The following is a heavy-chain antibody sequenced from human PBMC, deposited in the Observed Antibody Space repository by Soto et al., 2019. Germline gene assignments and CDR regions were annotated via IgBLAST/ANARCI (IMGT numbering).Heavy chain of an antibody. Sequence: QVQLEQSGAEVKKPGSSLKVSYKASEGTFSTHAISWVRQAPEDGLEWMGGIVPLFGTTNLSQKFQGRVFISADTPTNTVSIELISSRWEDTALYFCACGVIVRGDEVWFDIGGQGTLVIVSS. CDR1: EGTFSTHA. V-gene: IGHV1-69*06. D-gene: IGHD3-10*02. CDR2: IVPLFGTT. CDR3: ACGVIVRGDEVWFDI. J-gene: IGHJ5*02.